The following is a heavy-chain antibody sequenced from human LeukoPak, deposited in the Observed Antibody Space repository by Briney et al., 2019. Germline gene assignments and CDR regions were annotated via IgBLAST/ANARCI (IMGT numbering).Heavy chain of an antibody. CDR1: GYTLTELS. Sequence: ASVKVSCKVSGYTLTELSMHWVRQAPGKGLEWMGGFDPEDGETIYAQKCQGRVTMTEDTSTDTAYMELSSLRSEDTAVYYCATTRSYYYDRGDAFDIWGQGTMVTVSS. V-gene: IGHV1-24*01. CDR3: ATTRSYYYDRGDAFDI. CDR2: FDPEDGET. D-gene: IGHD3-22*01. J-gene: IGHJ3*02.